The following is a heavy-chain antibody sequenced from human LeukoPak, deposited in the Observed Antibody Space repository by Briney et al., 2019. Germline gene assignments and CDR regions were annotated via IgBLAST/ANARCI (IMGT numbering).Heavy chain of an antibody. CDR1: GFTFSSYA. Sequence: GRSLRLSCAASGFTFSSYAMHWVRQAPGKGLEWVAVISYDGSNKYYADSVKGRFTISRDNSKDTLYLQMNSLRAEDTAVYYCAKEHAAAGTFDYWGQGTLVTVSS. CDR2: ISYDGSNK. V-gene: IGHV3-30-3*01. CDR3: AKEHAAAGTFDY. J-gene: IGHJ4*02. D-gene: IGHD6-13*01.